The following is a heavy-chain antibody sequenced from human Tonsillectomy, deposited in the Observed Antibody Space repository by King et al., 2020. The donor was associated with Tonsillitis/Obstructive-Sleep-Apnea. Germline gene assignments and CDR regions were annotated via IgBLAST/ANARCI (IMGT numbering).Heavy chain of an antibody. CDR3: ARDGAHFDFWRGFMDV. V-gene: IGHV3-21*06. J-gene: IGHJ6*03. CDR1: GFIFSNYN. Sequence: QLVQSGGGLVKPGGSLRLSCAASGFIFSNYNINWVRQAPGKGLEWVSSISSSSSYIYYADSVKGRFTVSRDNDMNSMYLQMNSLGAEDTAVYYCARDGAHFDFWRGFMDVWGKGPTVTVSS. CDR2: ISSSSSYI. D-gene: IGHD3-3*01.